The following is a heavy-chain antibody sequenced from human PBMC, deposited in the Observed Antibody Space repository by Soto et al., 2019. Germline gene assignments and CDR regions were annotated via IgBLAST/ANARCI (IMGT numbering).Heavy chain of an antibody. CDR1: GFTFSNAW. CDR3: TTRGYYDFWSGYYPFDY. J-gene: IGHJ4*02. Sequence: EVQLVESGGGLVKPGGSLRLSCAASGFTFSNAWMSWVRQAPGKGLEWVGRIKSKTDGGTTDYAAPVKGRFTISRDDSTNTLYLQMNSLKTEDTAVYYCTTRGYYDFWSGYYPFDYWGQGTLVTVSS. V-gene: IGHV3-15*01. CDR2: IKSKTDGGTT. D-gene: IGHD3-3*01.